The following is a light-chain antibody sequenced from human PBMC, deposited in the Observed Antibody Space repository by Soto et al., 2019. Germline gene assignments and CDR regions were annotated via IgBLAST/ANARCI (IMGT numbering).Light chain of an antibody. Sequence: DIQMPQSPSSLSASVGDRVTITCQASQDIRYYLNWFQQKPGKAPNLLIYVASSLQSEVPSRFSGSGSGTDFTLTITSLQPEDFATYYCQQSYGTPITFGQGTRLEIK. V-gene: IGKV1-39*01. CDR3: QQSYGTPIT. CDR2: VAS. CDR1: QDIRYY. J-gene: IGKJ5*01.